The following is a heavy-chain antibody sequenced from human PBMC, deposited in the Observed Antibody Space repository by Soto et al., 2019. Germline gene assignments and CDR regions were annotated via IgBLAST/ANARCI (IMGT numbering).Heavy chain of an antibody. V-gene: IGHV3-23*01. CDR3: ARTITGYFWAGAY. D-gene: IGHD1-1*01. Sequence: EVQLSESGGGLAQPGGSLRLSCAASGFTFNMYAISWVRQAPWKGLEWVAGIGGSGANTYYADFVKGRFTISRDNPKNTLYLQMDSRRAGDTATYYCARTITGYFWAGAYWGQGTVVTVSS. J-gene: IGHJ4*02. CDR2: IGGSGANT. CDR1: GFTFNMYA.